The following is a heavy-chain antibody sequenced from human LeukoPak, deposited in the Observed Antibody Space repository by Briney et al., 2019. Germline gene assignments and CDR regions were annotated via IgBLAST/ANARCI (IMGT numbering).Heavy chain of an antibody. V-gene: IGHV4-39*07. CDR1: GGSVSSSDYY. CDR2: IFYIGKT. CDR3: SRVFDS. J-gene: IGHJ4*02. Sequence: SETLSLTCTVSGGSVSSSDYYWGWIRQPPGKGLEWIGDIFYIGKTNYNPSLKGRVTISVDTSKNQFSLKLTSVTAADTAVYYCSRVFDSWGQGTLVTVSS.